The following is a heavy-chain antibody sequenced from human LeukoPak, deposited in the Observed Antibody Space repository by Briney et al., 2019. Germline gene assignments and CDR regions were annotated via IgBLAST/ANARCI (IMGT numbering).Heavy chain of an antibody. V-gene: IGHV1-18*01. CDR1: GYTFSNYG. Sequence: ASVKVCCTASGYTFSNYGISWVRQPPGPGIERVGWISAYNGNTNYAQKLQGKVTMTTDISTSTAYMELRSLRSDDTAVYYCARDLGSGIAKPFDHWGQGTLVTVSS. CDR2: ISAYNGNT. J-gene: IGHJ4*02. CDR3: ARDLGSGIAKPFDH. D-gene: IGHD1-14*01.